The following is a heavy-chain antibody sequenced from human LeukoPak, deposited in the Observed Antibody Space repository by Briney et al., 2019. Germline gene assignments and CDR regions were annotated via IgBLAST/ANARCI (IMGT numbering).Heavy chain of an antibody. V-gene: IGHV3-21*01. Sequence: GGSLRLSCAASGFPFGSFRMTWVRQAPGKGLEWVSSISLSGTYIYYVDSVKGRFTISRDNAKNSLYLQMNSLRVEDTAVDYCARFHWRSGSSYYFDYWGQGTLVTVSS. D-gene: IGHD2-15*01. J-gene: IGHJ4*02. CDR3: ARFHWRSGSSYYFDY. CDR1: GFPFGSFR. CDR2: ISLSGTYI.